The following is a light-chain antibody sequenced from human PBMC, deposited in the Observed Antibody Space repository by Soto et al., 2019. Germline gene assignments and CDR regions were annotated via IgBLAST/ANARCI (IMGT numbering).Light chain of an antibody. Sequence: DIQMTQSPPSLSASVGDRVTITCRASQTISRYLNWYQHKPVKAPKRLIYVASNLHSGVPSRFSGNGSGTDFTLTIGSLQREDSETYYCQRNYSTPRTFCQRTKLEI. J-gene: IGKJ2*01. CDR1: QTISRY. CDR3: QRNYSTPRT. V-gene: IGKV1-39*01. CDR2: VAS.